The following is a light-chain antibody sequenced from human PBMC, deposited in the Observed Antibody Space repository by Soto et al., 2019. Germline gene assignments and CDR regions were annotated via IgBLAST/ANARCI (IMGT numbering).Light chain of an antibody. J-gene: IGLJ1*01. CDR1: SSDVGAYNY. CDR2: EVT. Sequence: QSVLTQPPSASGSPGQSVTISCPGTSSDVGAYNYVSWYQQHPGKAPKFMIYEVTRRPSGVPNRISGSKSGNTASLTVSGLQPENEADYVCSSYAVKICYVGGTGTKVT. CDR3: SSYAVKICYV. V-gene: IGLV2-8*01.